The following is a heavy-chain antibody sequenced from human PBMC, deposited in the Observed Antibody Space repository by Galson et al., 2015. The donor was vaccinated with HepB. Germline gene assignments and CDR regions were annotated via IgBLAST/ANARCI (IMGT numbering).Heavy chain of an antibody. Sequence: SLRLSCAASRFIFNEYSMNWVRQAPGKGPEWISYISSYSNTKYYADSVKGRFTIPRDNAKNSLFLQMNSLRADDTAVYYCARSDYVWGGPVDCWGQGALVTVAS. D-gene: IGHD3-16*01. J-gene: IGHJ4*02. CDR3: ARSDYVWGGPVDC. V-gene: IGHV3-48*04. CDR1: RFIFNEYS. CDR2: ISSYSNTK.